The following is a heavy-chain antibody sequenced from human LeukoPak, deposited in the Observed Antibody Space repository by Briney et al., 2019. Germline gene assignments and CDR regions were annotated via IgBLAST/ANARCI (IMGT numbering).Heavy chain of an antibody. D-gene: IGHD5-12*01. CDR2: IYYSGST. CDR1: GDSISNYY. Sequence: SETLSLTCTVSGDSISNYYWSWIRQPPGKGLEWIGYIYYSGSTYYNPSLKSRVTISVDTSKNQFSLKLSSVTAADTAVYYCARGGVATIPDYWGQGTLVTVSS. CDR3: ARGGVATIPDY. V-gene: IGHV4-59*12. J-gene: IGHJ4*02.